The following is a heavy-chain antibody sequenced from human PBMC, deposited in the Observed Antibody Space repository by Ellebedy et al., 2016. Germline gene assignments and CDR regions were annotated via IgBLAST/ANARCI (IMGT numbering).Heavy chain of an antibody. CDR3: AAERFGESPYGMDV. J-gene: IGHJ6*02. CDR1: GFTFTSSA. D-gene: IGHD3-10*01. Sequence: SVKVSXXASGFTFTSSAMQWVRQARGQRLEWIGWIVVGSGNTNYAQKFQERVTITRDMSTSTAYMELSSLRSEDTAVYYCAAERFGESPYGMDVWGQGTTVTVSS. CDR2: IVVGSGNT. V-gene: IGHV1-58*02.